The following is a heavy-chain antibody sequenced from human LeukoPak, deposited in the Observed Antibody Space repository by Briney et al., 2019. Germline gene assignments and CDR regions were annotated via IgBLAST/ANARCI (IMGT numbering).Heavy chain of an antibody. D-gene: IGHD2/OR15-2a*01. CDR2: IYYSGST. J-gene: IGHJ4*02. Sequence: PSETLSLTCTVSGGSINSSTYYGGWIRQPPGKGLEWIGSIYYSGSTYYNPSLKSRVTIFVDTSKNQFSLKLSSVTAADTAVYYCARHSRANRVFDYWGQGTLVTVSS. V-gene: IGHV4-39*01. CDR1: GGSINSSTYY. CDR3: ARHSRANRVFDY.